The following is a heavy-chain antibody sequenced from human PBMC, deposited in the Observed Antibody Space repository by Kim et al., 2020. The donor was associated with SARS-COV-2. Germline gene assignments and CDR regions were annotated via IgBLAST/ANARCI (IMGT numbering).Heavy chain of an antibody. Sequence: GGSLRLSCVVSGFTFSNAWMDWGRQAPGKGLEWVGRSRSKTDGETVEYAPPVKGRFTISRDDTKNTMYLQMNSLKSEDTAVYYCTQGIGYSMDVWGQGTT. V-gene: IGHV3-15*01. CDR2: SRSKTDGETV. CDR1: GFTFSNAW. J-gene: IGHJ6*02. D-gene: IGHD2-2*02. CDR3: TQGIGYSMDV.